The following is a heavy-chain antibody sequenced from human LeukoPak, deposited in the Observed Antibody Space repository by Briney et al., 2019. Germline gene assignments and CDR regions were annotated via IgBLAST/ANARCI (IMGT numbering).Heavy chain of an antibody. V-gene: IGHV1-2*02. CDR1: GYTFTGYY. D-gene: IGHD3-10*01. J-gene: IGHJ5*02. CDR2: INPNSGGT. CDR3: ARGGSGSYFSWLDP. Sequence: ASVKVSCKASGYTFTGYYIHWVRQAPGQVLECMGWINPNSGGTNYAQKFQGRVTMTRDTSISTAYMELNRLRSDDTAVYYCARGGSGSYFSWLDPWGQGTLVTVSS.